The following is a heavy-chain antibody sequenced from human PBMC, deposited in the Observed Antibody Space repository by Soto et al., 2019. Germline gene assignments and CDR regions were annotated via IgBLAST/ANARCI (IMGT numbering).Heavy chain of an antibody. D-gene: IGHD6-19*01. CDR1: GFTVRNNG. Sequence: EVQLLESGGGLVQPGGSLRLTCAASGFTVRNNGMIWVRQAPGKGLEWVSAISGSADNTYYADSVKGRFTISRDNSKNTLYVQLNSLRAEDTAVYYCAKGRASGWNGGDYWGQGTLVTVSS. CDR3: AKGRASGWNGGDY. CDR2: ISGSADNT. V-gene: IGHV3-23*01. J-gene: IGHJ4*02.